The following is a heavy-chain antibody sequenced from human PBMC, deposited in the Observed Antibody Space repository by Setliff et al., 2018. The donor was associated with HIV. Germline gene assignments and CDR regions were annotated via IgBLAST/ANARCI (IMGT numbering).Heavy chain of an antibody. J-gene: IGHJ3*02. CDR2: LNPSGGST. CDR3: ARAPKRVYYYGSGTYLHDAFDI. D-gene: IGHD3-10*01. V-gene: IGHV1-46*01. CDR1: GYTFINYY. Sequence: ASVKVSCKASGYTFINYYIHWVRQVPGQGLEWMGILNPSGGSTTYALKFQGRVTMTSDTSTSTAYMELRNLRSDDTAVYYCARAPKRVYYYGSGTYLHDAFDIWGQGTMVT.